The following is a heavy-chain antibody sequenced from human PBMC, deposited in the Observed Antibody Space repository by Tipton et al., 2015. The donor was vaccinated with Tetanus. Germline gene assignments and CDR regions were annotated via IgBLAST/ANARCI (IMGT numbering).Heavy chain of an antibody. CDR2: VHYSGRT. D-gene: IGHD6-19*01. V-gene: IGHV4-59*01. CDR3: ARIGWPQQNKPAFDI. Sequence: TLSLTCTVSGGSISSYYWTWIRQPPGRGLEWIGFVHYSGRTNYSPSLRSRVSLSVDTSKNQFSLNLSSVTAADTAVYYCARIGWPQQNKPAFDIWDQGTVVTVSS. CDR1: GGSISSYY. J-gene: IGHJ3*02.